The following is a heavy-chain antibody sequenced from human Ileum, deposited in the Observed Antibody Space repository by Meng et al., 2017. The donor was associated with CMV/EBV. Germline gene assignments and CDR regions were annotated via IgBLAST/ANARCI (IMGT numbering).Heavy chain of an antibody. Sequence: TWIRQPPGKGLEWIGYIYYSGSTNYNPSLKSRVTISVDTSKNQFSLKLSSVTAADTAVYYCARAPNYDFWSGSPTRGWFDPWGQGTLVTVSS. D-gene: IGHD3-3*01. CDR3: ARAPNYDFWSGSPTRGWFDP. J-gene: IGHJ5*02. V-gene: IGHV4-59*01. CDR2: IYYSGST.